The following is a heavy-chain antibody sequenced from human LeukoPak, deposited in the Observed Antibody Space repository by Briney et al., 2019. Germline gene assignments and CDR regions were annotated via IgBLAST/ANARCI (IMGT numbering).Heavy chain of an antibody. D-gene: IGHD2-15*01. V-gene: IGHV3-48*01. J-gene: IGHJ5*01. CDR1: GFTFGTYS. Sequence: SGGSLRLSCAASGFTFGTYSMSWVRQAPGKGPEWLXYISTSSITKYYADSVKGRFTISRDDAKNSLSLQMNSLRADDTAVYYCAKEMGFCSGGSCYRWFDSWGQGTLVTVSS. CDR2: ISTSSITK. CDR3: AKEMGFCSGGSCYRWFDS.